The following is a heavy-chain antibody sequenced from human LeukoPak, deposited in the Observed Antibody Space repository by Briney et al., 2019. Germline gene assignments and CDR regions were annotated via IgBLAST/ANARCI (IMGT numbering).Heavy chain of an antibody. V-gene: IGHV1-2*02. J-gene: IGHJ4*02. CDR1: GYTFTGYY. D-gene: IGHD6-6*01. CDR2: INPNSGGT. Sequence: ASVKVSCKASGYTFTGYYMHWVRQAPGQGLEWMGWINPNSGGTNYAQKFQGRVTMTRDTSISTAYMELSRLRSDDTAVYYCERGRGSSSSEDYWGQGTLVTVSS. CDR3: ERGRGSSSSEDY.